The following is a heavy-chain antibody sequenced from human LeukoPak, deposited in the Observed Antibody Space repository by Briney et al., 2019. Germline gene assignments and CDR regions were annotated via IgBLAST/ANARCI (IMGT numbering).Heavy chain of an antibody. V-gene: IGHV3-7*01. J-gene: IGHJ4*02. CDR1: GFTFRTYW. CDR3: ARDTLGEGEDANYAVYYFDY. D-gene: IGHD4/OR15-4a*01. CDR2: IKQDGNEK. Sequence: PGGSLRLSCAASGFTFRTYWMSWVRQAPGKGLEWVANIKQDGNEKYYVDSVKGRFTISRDNAKNSLDLQMNSLRAEDTAVYYCARDTLGEGEDANYAVYYFDYWGQGTPVTVS.